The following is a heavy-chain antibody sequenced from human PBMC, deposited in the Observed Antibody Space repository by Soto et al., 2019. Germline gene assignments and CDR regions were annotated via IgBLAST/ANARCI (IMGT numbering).Heavy chain of an antibody. CDR1: GFTFSSYA. D-gene: IGHD2-2*02. Sequence: GAPRLSFAASGFTFSSYAMSWVRRAPGKGLEWVSAISGSGVSTYYADSVKGRFTISRDNSKNTLYLQMNSLRAEDTAVYYCAKDSRFTAAIPLDAFDIWGQGTMVTVSS. CDR3: AKDSRFTAAIPLDAFDI. CDR2: ISGSGVST. V-gene: IGHV3-23*01. J-gene: IGHJ3*02.